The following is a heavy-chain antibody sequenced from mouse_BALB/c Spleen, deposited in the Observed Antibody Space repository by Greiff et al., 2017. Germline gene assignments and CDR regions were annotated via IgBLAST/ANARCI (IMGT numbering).Heavy chain of an antibody. Sequence: QVQLKESGPGLVAPSQSLSITCTVSGFSLTSYGVHWVRQPPGKGLEWLGVIWAGGSTNYNSALMSRLSISKDNSKSQVFLKMNSLQTDDTAMYYCARQPDYYGSRYYFDYWGQGTTLTVSS. D-gene: IGHD1-1*01. CDR2: IWAGGST. J-gene: IGHJ2*01. V-gene: IGHV2-9*02. CDR1: GFSLTSYG. CDR3: ARQPDYYGSRYYFDY.